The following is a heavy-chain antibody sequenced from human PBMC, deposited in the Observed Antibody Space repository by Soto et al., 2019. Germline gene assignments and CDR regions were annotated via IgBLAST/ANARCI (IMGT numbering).Heavy chain of an antibody. J-gene: IGHJ5*02. Sequence: ASVKVSCKASGYTFTSYGISWVRQAPGQGLEWMGIINPSGGSTSYAQKFQGRVTMTRDTSTSTVYMELSSLRSEDTAVYYCARDLLPWVLEDIVVVVAANPFDPWGQGTLVTVSS. CDR2: INPSGGST. CDR3: ARDLLPWVLEDIVVVVAANPFDP. V-gene: IGHV1-46*03. D-gene: IGHD2-15*01. CDR1: GYTFTSYG.